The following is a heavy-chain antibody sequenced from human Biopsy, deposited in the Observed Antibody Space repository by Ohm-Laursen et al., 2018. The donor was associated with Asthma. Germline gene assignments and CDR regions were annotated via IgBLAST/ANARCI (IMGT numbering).Heavy chain of an antibody. CDR2: IYYSGTT. CDR1: GDSISSGGYY. V-gene: IGHV4-31*11. Sequence: SQTLSLTWAVSGDSISSGGYYWSWIRQHPGKGLEWIGYIYYSGTTYYNPSLKSRVTISVDTSKNPFSLKLTSVTAADTAVYYCARDRRVRFLEWPPAMDVWGQGTTVTVSS. D-gene: IGHD3-3*01. J-gene: IGHJ6*02. CDR3: ARDRRVRFLEWPPAMDV.